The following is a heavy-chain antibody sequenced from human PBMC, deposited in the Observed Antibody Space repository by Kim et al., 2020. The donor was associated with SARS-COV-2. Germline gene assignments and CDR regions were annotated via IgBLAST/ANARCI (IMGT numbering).Heavy chain of an antibody. CDR3: AGESRKRRDGYNFWTPDWYFDL. V-gene: IGHV1-69*13. CDR1: GGTFSSYA. J-gene: IGHJ2*01. Sequence: SVKVSCKASGGTFSSYAISWVRQAPGQGLEWMGGIIPIFGTANYAQKFQGRVTITADESTSTAYMELSSLRSEDTAVYYCAGESRKRRDGYNFWTPDWYFDLWGRGTLVTVSS. CDR2: IIPIFGTA. D-gene: IGHD5-12*01.